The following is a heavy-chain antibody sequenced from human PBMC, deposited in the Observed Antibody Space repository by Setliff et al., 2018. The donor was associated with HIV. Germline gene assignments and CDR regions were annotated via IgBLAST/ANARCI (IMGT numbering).Heavy chain of an antibody. CDR2: ISAYNGNT. CDR1: GYTFTSYG. CDR3: ARDWRSGDYAVSPLYYYYGMDV. Sequence: ASVKVSCKASGYTFTSYGISWVRQAPGQGLEWMGWISAYNGNTNYAQKLQGRVTMTTDTSTSTAYMELRSLRSDDTAVYYCARDWRSGDYAVSPLYYYYGMDVWGQGTTVTSP. D-gene: IGHD4-17*01. J-gene: IGHJ6*02. V-gene: IGHV1-18*01.